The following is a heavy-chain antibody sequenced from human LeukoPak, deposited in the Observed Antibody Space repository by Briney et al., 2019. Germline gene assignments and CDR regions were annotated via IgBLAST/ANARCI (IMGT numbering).Heavy chain of an antibody. CDR2: INPNSGGT. Sequence: ASVKVSCKASGYTFTGYYMHWVRQAPGQGLEWMGWINPNSGGTNYAQKFQGRVTMTRDTSISTAYMELSRLRSDDTAVYYCARDFQYYDSSGYFNDYWGQGTLVTVSS. CDR3: ARDFQYYDSSGYFNDY. D-gene: IGHD3-22*01. CDR1: GYTFTGYY. J-gene: IGHJ4*02. V-gene: IGHV1-2*02.